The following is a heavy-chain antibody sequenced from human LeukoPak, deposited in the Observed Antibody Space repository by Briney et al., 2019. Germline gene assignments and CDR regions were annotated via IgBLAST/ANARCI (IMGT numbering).Heavy chain of an antibody. J-gene: IGHJ4*02. CDR3: TILGRYCSGGSCHDY. CDR2: INSDGSST. D-gene: IGHD2-15*01. V-gene: IGHV3-74*01. CDR1: GFTFSSYW. Sequence: GGSLRLSCAASGFTFSSYWMHWVRQAPGKGLVWVSRINSDGSSTIYADSVKGRFTISRDNAKNTLYLQMNSLRAEDTAVYYCTILGRYCSGGSCHDYWGQGTLVTVSS.